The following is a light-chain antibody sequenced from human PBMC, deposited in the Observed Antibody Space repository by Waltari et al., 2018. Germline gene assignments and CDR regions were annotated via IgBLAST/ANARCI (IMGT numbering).Light chain of an antibody. CDR3: SSYAGSNRVI. CDR2: EVN. J-gene: IGLJ2*01. CDR1: SSDVGGYDY. V-gene: IGLV2-8*01. Sequence: QSALTQPPSASGSPGQSVTISCTGTSSDVGGYDYVSWYQQHPGKAPKRMLYEVNKRPPGVPNRFSGSRSGNTASLTVSGLRPEDEADYYCSSYAGSNRVIFGGGTKLTVL.